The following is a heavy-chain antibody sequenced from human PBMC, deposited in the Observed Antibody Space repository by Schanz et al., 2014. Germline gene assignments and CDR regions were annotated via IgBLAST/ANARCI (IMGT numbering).Heavy chain of an antibody. CDR3: ARYYETSYYPLYYCDY. CDR2: IIHDGSEK. Sequence: EVQLVESGGGLVQPGGSLRLSCAASGFSFNNYWMTWFRQAPGKGLEWVANIIHDGSEKFYVDSVKGRFTISRDNAKNSLYLQMDALRAEDTAVYYCARYYETSYYPLYYCDYWGQGTLVTVSS. D-gene: IGHD3-22*01. V-gene: IGHV3-7*01. CDR1: GFSFNNYW. J-gene: IGHJ4*02.